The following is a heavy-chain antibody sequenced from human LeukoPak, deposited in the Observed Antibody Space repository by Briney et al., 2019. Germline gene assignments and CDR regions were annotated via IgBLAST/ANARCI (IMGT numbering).Heavy chain of an antibody. CDR2: IYPSTGGT. J-gene: IGHJ4*02. Sequence: ASVKVSCKASGYTFTDYYVHWVRQAPGQGLEWMGWIYPSTGGTNYAQNFQGRVTMTRDTSINTAYMELSRLTSDDTAIYSCASVTYSSRTDFDYWGQGTLVTVSS. CDR1: GYTFTDYY. V-gene: IGHV1-2*02. D-gene: IGHD6-13*01. CDR3: ASVTYSSRTDFDY.